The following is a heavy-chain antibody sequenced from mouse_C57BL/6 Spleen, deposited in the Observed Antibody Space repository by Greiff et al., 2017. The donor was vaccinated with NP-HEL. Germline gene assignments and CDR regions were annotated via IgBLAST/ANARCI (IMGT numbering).Heavy chain of an antibody. V-gene: IGHV1-80*01. CDR2: IYPGDGDT. CDR1: GYAFSSYW. Sequence: VQLQQSGAELVKPGASVKISCKASGYAFSSYWMNWVKQRPGKGLEWIGQIYPGDGDTNYNGKFKGKATLTADKSSSTAYMQLSSLTSEDSAVYFWVREDTTVYAMDYWGQGTSVTVSS. J-gene: IGHJ4*01. CDR3: VREDTTVYAMDY. D-gene: IGHD1-1*01.